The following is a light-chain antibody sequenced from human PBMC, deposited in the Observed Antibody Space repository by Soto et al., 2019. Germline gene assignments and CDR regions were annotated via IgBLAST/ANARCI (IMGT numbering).Light chain of an antibody. J-gene: IGKJ1*01. Sequence: DIEMTRSPSSLSASVGDRVTITHRASQGISNALAWYQQRPGKVPKLLMYAASTLQSGVPSRFSGSGSGTDFTLTISSLQPEDVATYYCQKYDSAPTFGQGTKVDI. CDR3: QKYDSAPT. V-gene: IGKV1-27*01. CDR1: QGISNA. CDR2: AAS.